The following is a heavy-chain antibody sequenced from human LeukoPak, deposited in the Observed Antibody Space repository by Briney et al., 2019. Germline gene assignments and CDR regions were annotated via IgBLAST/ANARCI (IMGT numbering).Heavy chain of an antibody. J-gene: IGHJ6*03. V-gene: IGHV1-69*13. CDR3: ARVADIAAPGYYYYMDV. CDR2: IIPIFGTA. CDR1: GGIFSSYA. Sequence: SVKVSCKASGGIFSSYAISWVRQAPGQGLEWMGGIIPIFGTANYAQKFQGRVTITADESTSTAYMELSSLRSEDTAVYYCARVADIAAPGYYYYMDVWGKGTTVTVSS. D-gene: IGHD6-13*01.